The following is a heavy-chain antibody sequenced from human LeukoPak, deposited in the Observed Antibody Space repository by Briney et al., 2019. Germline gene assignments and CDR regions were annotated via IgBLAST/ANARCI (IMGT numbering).Heavy chain of an antibody. Sequence: SVKVSCKASGGTFSSYAIGWVRQAPGQGLGWMGGIIPIFGTANYAQKFQGRVTITADKSTSTAYMELSSLRSEDTAVNYCARGFPGIPLASGSYYNSYYYWGQGTLVTVSS. V-gene: IGHV1-69*06. CDR1: GGTFSSYA. CDR3: ARGFPGIPLASGSYYNSYYY. J-gene: IGHJ4*02. CDR2: IIPIFGTA. D-gene: IGHD3-10*01.